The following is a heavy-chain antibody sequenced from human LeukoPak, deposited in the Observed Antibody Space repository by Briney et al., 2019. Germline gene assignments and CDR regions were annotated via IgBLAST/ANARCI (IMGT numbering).Heavy chain of an antibody. J-gene: IGHJ5*02. D-gene: IGHD6-13*01. CDR2: IYHSGST. CDR1: GGSFSGYY. Sequence: PSETLSLTCAVYGGSFSGYYWGWLRQPPGKGLEWIGSIYHSGSTYYNPSLKSRVTISVDTSKDQFSLKLSSVTAADTAVYYCARDPRYSSSWYQVGDWFDPWGQGTLVTVSS. V-gene: IGHV4-38-2*02. CDR3: ARDPRYSSSWYQVGDWFDP.